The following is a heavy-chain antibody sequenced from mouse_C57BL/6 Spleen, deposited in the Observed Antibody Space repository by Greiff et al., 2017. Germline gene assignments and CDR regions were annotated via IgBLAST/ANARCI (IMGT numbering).Heavy chain of an antibody. D-gene: IGHD4-1*01. CDR3: ARANWDLWYFDV. J-gene: IGHJ1*03. CDR1: GFTFSDYG. V-gene: IGHV5-17*01. CDR2: ISSGSSTI. Sequence: EVNVVESGGGLVKPGGSLKLSCAASGFTFSDYGMHWVRQAPEKGLEWVAYISSGSSTIYYADKVKGRFTISRDNAKNTLFLQMTSLRSEDTAMYYCARANWDLWYFDVWGTGTTVTVSS.